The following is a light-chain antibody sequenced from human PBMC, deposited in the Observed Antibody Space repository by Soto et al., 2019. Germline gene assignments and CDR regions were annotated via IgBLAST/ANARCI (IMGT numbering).Light chain of an antibody. CDR2: GAS. CDR1: QSINSF. J-gene: IGKJ1*01. CDR3: QQYGGSPRT. V-gene: IGKV3-20*01. Sequence: ETVLTQSPGTRYFSPGERATLSCRASQSINSFLAWYQQRRGQAPRLLIHGASNRATGIPDRFSGSGSGTDFTLTISRLEPEDFAVYYCQQYGGSPRTFGQGTKVDI.